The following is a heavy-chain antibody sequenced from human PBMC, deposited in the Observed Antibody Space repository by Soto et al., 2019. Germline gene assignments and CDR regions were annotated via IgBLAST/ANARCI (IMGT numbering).Heavy chain of an antibody. CDR3: EARGSGSYAYDSGMDV. J-gene: IGHJ6*02. Sequence: QMQLVQPGPEVKKPGTSVKVSCKASGFTFSRSAVQWVRQARGQRLEWIGWIVVGSGNTIYAQKFQERVTITRDMYKTTAYVDLGRLRSEDTAVYYCEARGSGSYAYDSGMDVWGQGTTVTVSS. D-gene: IGHD3-10*01. CDR2: IVVGSGNT. CDR1: GFTFSRSA. V-gene: IGHV1-58*01.